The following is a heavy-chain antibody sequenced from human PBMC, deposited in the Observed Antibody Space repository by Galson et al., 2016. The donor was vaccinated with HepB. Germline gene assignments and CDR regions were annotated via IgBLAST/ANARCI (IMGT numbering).Heavy chain of an antibody. D-gene: IGHD3-10*01. Sequence: SLRLSCAASGFTFSSYAMSWVRQAPGKGLEWASVISGSGGSTYYADSVKGRFTISRDNSKNTLCLQMNSLRAEDTALYYCAKDLGSYYGSGSYRDYYYGMDVWGQGTTATVSS. CDR2: ISGSGGST. V-gene: IGHV3-23*01. CDR3: AKDLGSYYGSGSYRDYYYGMDV. CDR1: GFTFSSYA. J-gene: IGHJ6*02.